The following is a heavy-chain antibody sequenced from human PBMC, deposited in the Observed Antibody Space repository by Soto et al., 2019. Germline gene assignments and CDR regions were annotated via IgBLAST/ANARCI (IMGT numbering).Heavy chain of an antibody. CDR3: AKVSSNPADY. V-gene: IGHV3-23*01. D-gene: IGHD2-8*01. CDR2: FRVVGTGA. Sequence: PGGSLRLSCAASGFTFSSYAMSWVRQAQGKGQEWVSAFRVVGTGAHYADSVKGRFTISRDNSKNTLYLHMNSLRAEDTAVYYCAKVSSNPADYWGQGTLVTVSS. CDR1: GFTFSSYA. J-gene: IGHJ4*02.